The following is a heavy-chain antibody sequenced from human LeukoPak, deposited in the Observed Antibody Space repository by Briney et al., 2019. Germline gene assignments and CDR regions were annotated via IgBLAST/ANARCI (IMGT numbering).Heavy chain of an antibody. D-gene: IGHD2-2*01. CDR1: GGSFSGYY. CDR3: ARCGHCSSTSCYYAPYYYYGMDV. V-gene: IGHV4-34*01. J-gene: IGHJ6*02. Sequence: SETPSLTCAVYGGSFSGYYWSWIRQPPGKGLEWIGEINHSGSTNYNPSLKSRVTISVDTSKNQFSLKLSSVTAADTAVYYCARCGHCSSTSCYYAPYYYYGMDVWGQGTTVTVSS. CDR2: INHSGST.